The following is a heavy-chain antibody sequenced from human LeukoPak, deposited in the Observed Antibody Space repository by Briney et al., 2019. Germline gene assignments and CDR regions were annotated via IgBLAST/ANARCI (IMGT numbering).Heavy chain of an antibody. CDR2: ITTYNGNR. Sequence: ASVKVSCKASGYTLSGYGISWVRQAPGQGLVWVGWITTYNGNRKYSEKFQGRVTMTTDTSTSTYYMEMRSLRSDDTAIYYCARDCSNGVCFPRDYWGQGTLVTVST. J-gene: IGHJ4*02. CDR1: GYTLSGYG. D-gene: IGHD2-8*01. CDR3: ARDCSNGVCFPRDY. V-gene: IGHV1-18*01.